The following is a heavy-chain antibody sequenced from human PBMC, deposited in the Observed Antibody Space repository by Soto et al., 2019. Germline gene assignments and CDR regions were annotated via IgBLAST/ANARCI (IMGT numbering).Heavy chain of an antibody. J-gene: IGHJ4*02. V-gene: IGHV3-30*18. CDR2: ISDDGDKR. D-gene: IGHD1-26*01. CDR1: GLTFSNYG. CDR3: AKARVRIVGANSFDY. Sequence: RGSLRLSCVGSGLTFSNYGMHWVRQPPGKGLEWVALISDDGDKRYYADSVRGRLIISRDNSKDTLYLQMNSLGPDDAAVYFCAKARVRIVGANSFDYWGKGTPVTVSS.